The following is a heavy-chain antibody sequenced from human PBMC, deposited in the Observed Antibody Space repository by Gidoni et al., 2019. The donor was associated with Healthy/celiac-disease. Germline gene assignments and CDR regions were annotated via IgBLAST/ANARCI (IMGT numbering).Heavy chain of an antibody. J-gene: IGHJ4*02. CDR1: GYTFTSYY. D-gene: IGHD3-22*01. Sequence: QVQLVQSGAEVKKPGASVKVSCMASGYTFTSYYMHCVRQAPGQGLEWMGIINPSGGSTSYAQKFQGRVTMTRDTSTSTVYMELSSLRSEDTAVYYCARDRSPRYNYYDSSGYYYGFDYWGQGTLVTVSS. CDR3: ARDRSPRYNYYDSSGYYYGFDY. V-gene: IGHV1-46*01. CDR2: INPSGGST.